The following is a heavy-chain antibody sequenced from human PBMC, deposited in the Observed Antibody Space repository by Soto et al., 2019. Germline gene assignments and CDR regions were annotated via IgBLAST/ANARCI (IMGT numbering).Heavy chain of an antibody. J-gene: IGHJ3*02. CDR2: IYSAGTT. D-gene: IGHD3-22*01. CDR3: ARVPYYYDSSGTRMFDI. V-gene: IGHV3-53*01. Sequence: GGSLRLSCAASGFTVSSNYMSWVRQGPGKGLEWVSVIYSAGTTYYADSVKGRFTISRDNSKNTLYLQMNSLRAEDTAVYYCARVPYYYDSSGTRMFDIWGQGTMVNVSS. CDR1: GFTVSSNY.